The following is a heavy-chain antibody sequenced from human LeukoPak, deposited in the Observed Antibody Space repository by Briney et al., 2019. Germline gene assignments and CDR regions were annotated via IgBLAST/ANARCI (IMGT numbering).Heavy chain of an antibody. V-gene: IGHV3-21*01. Sequence: GGSLRLSCAASGFTFSDYTLNWVRQAPGKGLEWVSSMTGRKSYIFYADSVKGRFTISRDNAENSVYLQMNNLGAEDTAIYYCARDDGGNLNDAFDIWGPGTMVTVS. CDR3: ARDDGGNLNDAFDI. D-gene: IGHD4-23*01. CDR2: MTGRKSYI. CDR1: GFTFSDYT. J-gene: IGHJ3*02.